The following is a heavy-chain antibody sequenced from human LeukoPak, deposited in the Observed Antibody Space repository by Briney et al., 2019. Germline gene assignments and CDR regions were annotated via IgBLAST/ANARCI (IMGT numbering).Heavy chain of an antibody. J-gene: IGHJ4*02. CDR2: ISYDGSNK. V-gene: IGHV3-30*03. Sequence: PGGSLRLSCAASGFTFSSYGMHWVRQAPGKGLEWVAVISYDGSNKYYADSVKGRFTISRDNSKNTLYLQMNSLRAEDTAVYYCASPDIAAAGTGGDYWGQGTLVTVSS. CDR1: GFTFSSYG. CDR3: ASPDIAAAGTGGDY. D-gene: IGHD6-13*01.